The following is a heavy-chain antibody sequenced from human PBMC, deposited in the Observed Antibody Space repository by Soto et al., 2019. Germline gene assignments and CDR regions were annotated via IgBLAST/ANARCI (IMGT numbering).Heavy chain of an antibody. J-gene: IGHJ4*01. Sequence: GGSLRLSCATFGFIFRHYGMHWVRQAPGKGLEWVSGIDFDGRRNYSVDSVKGRLTISRDDSKSTLYLHLSSVRAEDTALYFCGRDDCATPSCLNFWGRGTLVTVSS. CDR1: GFIFRHYG. V-gene: IGHV3-33*01. CDR3: GRDDCATPSCLNF. D-gene: IGHD2-2*01. CDR2: IDFDGRRN.